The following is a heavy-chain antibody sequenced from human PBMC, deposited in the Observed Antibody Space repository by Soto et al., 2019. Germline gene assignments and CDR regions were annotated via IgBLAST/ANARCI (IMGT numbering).Heavy chain of an antibody. CDR3: AGTSAAGKYYYGMDV. J-gene: IGHJ6*02. Sequence: PGESLKISCKHSGFNFPTFWIAWVRQMPWKGLEWMGTIYPDDSDTRYSPSFQGQVTISADKSIQTAYLQWGSLKASDSALYYCAGTSAAGKYYYGMDVWGQGTTVTVSS. CDR2: IYPDDSDT. V-gene: IGHV5-51*01. CDR1: GFNFPTFW. D-gene: IGHD6-13*01.